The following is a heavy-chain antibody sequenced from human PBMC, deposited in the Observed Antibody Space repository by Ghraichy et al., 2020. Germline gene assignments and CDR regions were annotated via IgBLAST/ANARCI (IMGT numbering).Heavy chain of an antibody. CDR1: GGSISSSSYY. V-gene: IGHV4-39*01. Sequence: SQTLSLTCTVSGGSISSSSYYWGWIRQPPGKGLEWIGSIYYSGSTYYNPSLKSRVTISVDTSKNQFSLKLSSVTAADTAVYYCARQSGEMATISHVEAWGQGTLVTVSS. CDR3: ARQSGEMATISHVEA. D-gene: IGHD5-24*01. J-gene: IGHJ5*02. CDR2: IYYSGST.